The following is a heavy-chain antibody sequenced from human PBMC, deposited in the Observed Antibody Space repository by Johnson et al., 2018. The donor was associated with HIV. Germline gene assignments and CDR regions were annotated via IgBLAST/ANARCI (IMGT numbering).Heavy chain of an antibody. Sequence: VQLVESGGGVVRPGESLRLSCAASGFTVSSNYMNWVRQAPGKGLEWVSVIYSGSTIYYAVSVKGRFTISRDNSKNTLYLQMNSLRAEDTAVYYCAKGDKMATITSRYDAFDLWGQGTMVIVSS. CDR3: AKGDKMATITSRYDAFDL. D-gene: IGHD5-24*01. J-gene: IGHJ3*01. CDR2: IYSGSTI. V-gene: IGHV3-66*02. CDR1: GFTVSSNY.